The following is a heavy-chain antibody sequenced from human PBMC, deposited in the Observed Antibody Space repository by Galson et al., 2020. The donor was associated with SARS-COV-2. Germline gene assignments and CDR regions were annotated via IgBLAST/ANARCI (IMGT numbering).Heavy chain of an antibody. D-gene: IGHD4-17*01. CDR1: GFTFSSLE. V-gene: IGHV3-48*03. CDR2: ITTGGTIT. J-gene: IGHJ4*01. CDR3: AKEGTYGDYMDY. Sequence: GESLKISCASSGFTFSSLELNWVRQAPGKGLEWISYITTGGTITYYADSVKGRFTISRDNTKNSLFLQMNSLRAEDTAIYYCAKEGTYGDYMDYWGRGTLVTVSS.